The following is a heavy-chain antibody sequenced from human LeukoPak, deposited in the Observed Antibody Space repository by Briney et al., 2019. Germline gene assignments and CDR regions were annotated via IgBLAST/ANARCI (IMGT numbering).Heavy chain of an antibody. Sequence: GGSLRLSCAASGFTFSKYWMTWVRQVPGTGLELVAIIKEDGSEKYYVDSVKGRFTISRDNAKNSLSLQMNSLRAEDTAVYYCARAEGLLWFGDRERNAFDIWGQGTMVTVSS. CDR1: GFTFSKYW. CDR3: ARAEGLLWFGDRERNAFDI. J-gene: IGHJ3*02. CDR2: IKEDGSEK. V-gene: IGHV3-7*01. D-gene: IGHD3-10*01.